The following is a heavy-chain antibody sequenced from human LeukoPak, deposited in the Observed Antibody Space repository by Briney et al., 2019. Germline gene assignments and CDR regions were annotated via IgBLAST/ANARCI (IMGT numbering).Heavy chain of an antibody. V-gene: IGHV3-33*01. CDR3: ATEFVGTTVADVFDY. CDR1: GFTFNSYG. J-gene: IGHJ4*02. Sequence: GGSLRLSCAASGFTFNSYGMHWVRQAPGKGLEWVAVIWYDGSNKYYADSVKGRFTISRDNSKNTLYMQMDSLRAEDTAVYYCATEFVGTTVADVFDYWGQGTLVPVSS. CDR2: IWYDGSNK. D-gene: IGHD6-19*01.